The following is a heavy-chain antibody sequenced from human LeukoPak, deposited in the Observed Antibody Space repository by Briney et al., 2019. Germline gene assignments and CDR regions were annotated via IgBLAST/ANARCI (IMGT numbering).Heavy chain of an antibody. CDR1: GGSISSGSYD. CDR2: IYTSGST. CDR3: ARDWGVEGRPGYMDV. Sequence: SETLSLTCTVSGGSISSGSYDWYWIRQPAGKGLEWIGHIYTSGSTDYNPSLKSRVTILVDTSKNQFSLKLSSVTAADTAVYFCARDWGVEGRPGYMDVWGKGTTVTVSS. D-gene: IGHD6-6*01. V-gene: IGHV4-61*09. J-gene: IGHJ6*03.